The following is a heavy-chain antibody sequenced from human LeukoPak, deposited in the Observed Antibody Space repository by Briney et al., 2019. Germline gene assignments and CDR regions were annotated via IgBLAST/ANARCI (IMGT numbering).Heavy chain of an antibody. V-gene: IGHV3-48*01. D-gene: IGHD3-22*01. J-gene: IGHJ4*03. CDR3: ATYFDSTGYFEEAYDT. CDR2: ISTNSKTI. CDR1: GFTFSRYS. Sequence: PGGSLRLSCAASGFTFSRYSMNWVRQAPGEGLEWVAYISTNSKTIYSGDSVKGRFSISRDNDKNLLYLQMDSLRVEDTAVYHCATYFDSTGYFEEAYDTWGQGTLVTVSA.